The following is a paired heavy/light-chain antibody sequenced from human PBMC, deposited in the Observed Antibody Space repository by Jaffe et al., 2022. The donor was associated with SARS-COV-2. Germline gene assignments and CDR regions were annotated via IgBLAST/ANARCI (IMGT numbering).Heavy chain of an antibody. J-gene: IGHJ4*02. CDR1: GFSLSTSGVG. CDR2: IYWDDDK. Sequence: QITLKESGPTLVKPTQTLTLTCTFSGFSLSTSGVGVGWARQPPGKALEWLVVIYWDDDKRYSPSLRSRLTITKDTSKNQVVLTMTNMDPVDTATYYCAHRATYGGPSPGGWNSGYFDYWGQGILVTVSS. CDR3: AHRATYGGPSPGGWNSGYFDY. D-gene: IGHD2-8*01. V-gene: IGHV2-5*02.
Light chain of an antibody. Sequence: DIHMTQSPSTLSASVGDRVTITCRASQIVSTWLAWYQQKPGKAPKLLISLASNLETGVPSRFSGSGSGTEFTLTISSLQPDDSATYFCQQYNSYWTFGQGTKVEIK. J-gene: IGKJ1*01. CDR1: QIVSTW. V-gene: IGKV1-5*03. CDR2: LAS. CDR3: QQYNSYWT.